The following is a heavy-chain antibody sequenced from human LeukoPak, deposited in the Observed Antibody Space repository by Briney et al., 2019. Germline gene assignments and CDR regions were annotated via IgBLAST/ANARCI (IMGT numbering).Heavy chain of an antibody. J-gene: IGHJ4*02. V-gene: IGHV3-21*04. CDR1: GFTFSSYS. D-gene: IGHD1-26*01. Sequence: SGGSLRLSCAASGFTFSSYSMNWVRQAPGKGLEWVSSISSSSSYIYYADSVKGRFTISRDNSKNTLYLQMNSLRAEDTAVYYCAKRLMVGATGDWAGYWGQGTLVTVSS. CDR3: AKRLMVGATGDWAGY. CDR2: ISSSSSYI.